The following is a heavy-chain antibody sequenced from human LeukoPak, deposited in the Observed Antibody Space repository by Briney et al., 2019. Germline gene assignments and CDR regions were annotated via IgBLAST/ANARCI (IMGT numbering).Heavy chain of an antibody. CDR1: GFTFDDYA. CDR2: ISWNSGSI. D-gene: IGHD3-22*01. CDR3: ARGAHYYDSSGHKHSHTDY. Sequence: GGSLRLSCAASGFTFDDYAMHWVRHAPGKGLEWVSGISWNSGSIGYADSVKGRFTISRDNAKNSLYLQMNSLRAEDTAVYYCARGAHYYDSSGHKHSHTDYWGQGTLVTVSS. V-gene: IGHV3-9*01. J-gene: IGHJ4*02.